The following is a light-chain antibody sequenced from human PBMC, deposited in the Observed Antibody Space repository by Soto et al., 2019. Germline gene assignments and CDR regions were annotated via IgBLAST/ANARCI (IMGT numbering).Light chain of an antibody. CDR3: QHYGSLVLT. CDR1: QSVSSSY. Sequence: EIVLTQSPGTLSLSPGERATLACRASQSVSSSYLAWYQQKPGQAPRLLIYGASSRATGIPDRFSGSGSGTGFTRTISRLEPEDFAVYYCQHYGSLVLTFGGGTKVEIK. CDR2: GAS. V-gene: IGKV3-20*01. J-gene: IGKJ4*01.